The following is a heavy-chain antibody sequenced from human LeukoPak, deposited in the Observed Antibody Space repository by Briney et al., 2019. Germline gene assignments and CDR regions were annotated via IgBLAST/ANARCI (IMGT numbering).Heavy chain of an antibody. D-gene: IGHD4-17*01. CDR1: GFTFSSYA. Sequence: PGGSLRLSCAASGFTFSSYAMSWVRQAPGKGLEWVSAISGSGGSTYYADSVKGRFTISRVNSKNTLYLQMNSLRAEDTAVYYCAKDQYVTTVTFTGYWGQGTLVTVSS. V-gene: IGHV3-23*01. CDR3: AKDQYVTTVTFTGY. J-gene: IGHJ4*02. CDR2: ISGSGGST.